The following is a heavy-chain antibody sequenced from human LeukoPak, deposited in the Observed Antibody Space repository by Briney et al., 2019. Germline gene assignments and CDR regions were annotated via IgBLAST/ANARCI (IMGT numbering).Heavy chain of an antibody. V-gene: IGHV3-66*02. J-gene: IGHJ2*01. Sequence: PGGSLRLSCAASGFTLSSNYMSWVRQAPGKGLGWVSIIFSGGSTFYAGSVKGRFTISRDNTKTTLYLQRSSLSAEVTAVYYCARRRIVAALMNWYFDLWGRGNRVTVSS. CDR2: IFSGGST. D-gene: IGHD2-21*01. CDR1: GFTLSSNY. CDR3: ARRRIVAALMNWYFDL.